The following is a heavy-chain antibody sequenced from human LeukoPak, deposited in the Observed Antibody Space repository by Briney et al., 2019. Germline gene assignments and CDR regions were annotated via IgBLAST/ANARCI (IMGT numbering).Heavy chain of an antibody. V-gene: IGHV3-7*01. CDR1: GFAFSNYW. Sequence: GGSLRLSCAASGFAFSNYWMDWVRQVPGKGLQWVGNIKPDGSEKNYVDSVKGRFTISRGNARNSLYLQMDNVRAEDTAVYYCARPLRFGDTSAYRALDIWGQGTLVSVSS. D-gene: IGHD3-22*01. CDR3: ARPLRFGDTSAYRALDI. CDR2: IKPDGSEK. J-gene: IGHJ3*02.